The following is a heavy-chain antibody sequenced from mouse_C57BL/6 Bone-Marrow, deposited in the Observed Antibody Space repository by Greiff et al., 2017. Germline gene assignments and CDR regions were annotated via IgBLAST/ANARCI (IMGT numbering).Heavy chain of an antibody. V-gene: IGHV1-18*01. CDR1: GYTFTDYN. Sequence: EVQLQQSGPELVKPGASVKIPCKASGYTFTDYNMDWVKQSHGKSLEWIGDINPNNGGTNYNQKFKGKATLTVDKSSSTAYMELRSLTSEDTAVYYCARTFITTGGGFAYWGQGTLVTVSA. CDR3: ARTFITTGGGFAY. D-gene: IGHD1-1*01. J-gene: IGHJ3*01. CDR2: INPNNGGT.